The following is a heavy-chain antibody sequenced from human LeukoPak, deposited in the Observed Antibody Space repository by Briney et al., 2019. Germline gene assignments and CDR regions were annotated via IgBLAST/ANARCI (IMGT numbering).Heavy chain of an antibody. CDR3: AREWRYCSSTSCYPPHNWFDP. J-gene: IGHJ5*02. CDR1: GYTFTSYD. D-gene: IGHD2-2*01. Sequence: ASVKVSCKASGYTFTSYDINWVRQATGQGLEWMGWMNPNSGNTGYAQKFQGRVTMTRNTSISTAYMELSSLRSEDTAVYYCAREWRYCSSTSCYPPHNWFDPWGQGTLVTVSS. V-gene: IGHV1-8*01. CDR2: MNPNSGNT.